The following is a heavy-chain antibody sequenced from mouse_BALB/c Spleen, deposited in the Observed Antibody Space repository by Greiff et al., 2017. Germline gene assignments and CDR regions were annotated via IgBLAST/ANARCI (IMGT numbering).Heavy chain of an antibody. CDR2: ISSGSSTI. D-gene: IGHD3-3*01. CDR3: ARRGTGSYYYAMDY. V-gene: IGHV5-17*02. CDR1: GFTFSSFG. J-gene: IGHJ4*01. Sequence: EVMLVESGGGLVQPGGSRKLSCAASGFTFSSFGMHWVRQAPEKGLEWVAYISSGSSTIYYADTVKGRFTISRDNPKNTLFLQMTSLRSEDTATYYCARRGTGSYYYAMDYWGQGTSVTVSS.